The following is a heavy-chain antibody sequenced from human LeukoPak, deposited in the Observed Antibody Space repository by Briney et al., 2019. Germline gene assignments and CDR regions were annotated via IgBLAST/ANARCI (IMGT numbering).Heavy chain of an antibody. J-gene: IGHJ4*02. CDR3: ARDLGYSSSTPYFDY. V-gene: IGHV3-48*04. Sequence: PGGSLRLSCAASGFTFSSYSMNWVRQAPGKGLEGVSYISSSSSTIYYADSVKGRFTISRDNAKNSLYLQMNSLRAEDTAVYYCARDLGYSSSTPYFDYWGQGTLVTVSS. CDR2: ISSSSSTI. CDR1: GFTFSSYS. D-gene: IGHD6-13*01.